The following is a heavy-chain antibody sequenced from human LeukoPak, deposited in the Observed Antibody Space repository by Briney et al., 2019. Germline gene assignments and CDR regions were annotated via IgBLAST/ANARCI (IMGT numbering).Heavy chain of an antibody. D-gene: IGHD3-3*01. CDR1: GGSISSGGYS. Sequence: SETLSLTCAVSGGSISSGGYSWSWIRQPPGKGLEWIGYIYYSGSTNYNPSLKSRVTISVDTSKNQFSLKLSSVTAADTAVYYCARFLDKYYFDYWGQGTLVTVSS. V-gene: IGHV4-61*08. J-gene: IGHJ4*02. CDR2: IYYSGST. CDR3: ARFLDKYYFDY.